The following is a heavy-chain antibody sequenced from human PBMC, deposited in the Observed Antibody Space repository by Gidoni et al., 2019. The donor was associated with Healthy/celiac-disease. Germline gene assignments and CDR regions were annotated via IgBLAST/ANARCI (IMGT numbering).Heavy chain of an antibody. D-gene: IGHD3-10*01. CDR3: ASWSLWFGELRDYVVDGMDV. V-gene: IGHV3-74*01. CDR1: GFTFSSYW. CDR2: INSDGSST. J-gene: IGHJ6*02. Sequence: EVQLVESGGGLVQPGGSLRLPCAASGFTFSSYWMHWVRQAPGKGLVWVSRINSDGSSTSYADSVKGRFTISRDNAKNTLYLQMNSLRAEDTAVYYCASWSLWFGELRDYVVDGMDVWGQGTTVTVSS.